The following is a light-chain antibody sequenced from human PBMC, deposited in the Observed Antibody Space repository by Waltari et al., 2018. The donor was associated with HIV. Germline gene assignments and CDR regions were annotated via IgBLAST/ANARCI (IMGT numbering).Light chain of an antibody. V-gene: IGKV1-12*01. CDR2: SAS. J-gene: IGKJ3*01. CDR1: QNIRSS. Sequence: DIQLTQSPSLVSASLGDRVTITCRASQNIRSSLGCYQKRPGRAPTLLISSASVLQSGVPARFRGRGSGTVFTLSISGLQPDDFATYYCQQSNNFPLTFGPGTTVD. CDR3: QQSNNFPLT.